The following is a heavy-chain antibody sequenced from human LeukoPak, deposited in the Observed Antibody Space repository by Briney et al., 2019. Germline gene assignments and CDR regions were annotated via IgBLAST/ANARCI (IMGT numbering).Heavy chain of an antibody. J-gene: IGHJ5*02. CDR1: GYTFTSYY. D-gene: IGHD3-10*01. CDR3: AREADYYGSGSYYSPGNWFDP. CDR2: INPSGGST. Sequence: GASVKVSCKASGYTFTSYYMHWVRQAPGQGLEWMGIINPSGGSTSYAQKFQGRVTMTRDMSTSTVYMELSSLRSEDTAVYYCAREADYYGSGSYYSPGNWFDPWGQGTLVTVSS. V-gene: IGHV1-46*01.